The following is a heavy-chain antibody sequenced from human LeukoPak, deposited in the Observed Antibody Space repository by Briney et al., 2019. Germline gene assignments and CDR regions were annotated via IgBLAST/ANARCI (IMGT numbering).Heavy chain of an antibody. CDR2: IIPIFGTA. CDR3: ARVAASRSSSPWFDP. Sequence: SVKVSCKASGGTFSSYAISWVRQAPGQGLEWMGGIIPIFGTANYAQRFQGRVTITADESTSTAYMELSSLRSEDTAVYYCARVAASRSSSPWFDPWGQGTLVTVSS. J-gene: IGHJ5*02. CDR1: GGTFSSYA. D-gene: IGHD6-6*01. V-gene: IGHV1-69*13.